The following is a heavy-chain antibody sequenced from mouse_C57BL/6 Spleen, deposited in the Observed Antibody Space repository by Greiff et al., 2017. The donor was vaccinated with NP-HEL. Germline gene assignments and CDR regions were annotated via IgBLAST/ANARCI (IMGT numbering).Heavy chain of an antibody. CDR3: SRDSNYAYYAMDY. V-gene: IGHV1-82*01. CDR2: IYPGDGDT. Sequence: QVQLQQSGPELVKPGASVKISCKASGYAFSSSWMNWVKQRPGKGLEWIGRIYPGDGDTNYNGKLKGKATLTADKSSSTAYMQLSSLTSEDSAVYFCSRDSNYAYYAMDYWGQRTSVTVSS. CDR1: GYAFSSSW. J-gene: IGHJ4*01. D-gene: IGHD2-5*01.